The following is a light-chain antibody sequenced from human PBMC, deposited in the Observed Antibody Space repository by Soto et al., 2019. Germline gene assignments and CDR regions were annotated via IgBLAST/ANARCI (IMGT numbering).Light chain of an antibody. CDR2: GAS. CDR3: HVYGNSMWT. Sequence: EIVVTQSPGTLSLSPGDSATLSCRASQTVISDYLAWYQQTPGQAPRLLIYGASSRAPDTPDSVCGRGSGTDFSPPIRRSAPADFAVYYCHVYGNSMWTLGQATKVDIK. V-gene: IGKV3-20*01. J-gene: IGKJ1*01. CDR1: QTVISDY.